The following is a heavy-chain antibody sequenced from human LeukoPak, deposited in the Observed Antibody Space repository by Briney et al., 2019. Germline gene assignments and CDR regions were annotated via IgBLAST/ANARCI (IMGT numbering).Heavy chain of an antibody. J-gene: IGHJ6*03. D-gene: IGHD5-18*01. V-gene: IGHV4-59*01. CDR3: ARTTEGGYTYNYFYYYYMDV. Sequence: SETLSLTCTVSGGSISSYYWSWIRQPPGKGLEWIGYIYCSGSTNYNPSLKSRISISVDTSKNQFSLKLSSVTAADTAVYYCARTTEGGYTYNYFYYYYMDVWGKGTTVTISS. CDR2: IYCSGST. CDR1: GGSISSYY.